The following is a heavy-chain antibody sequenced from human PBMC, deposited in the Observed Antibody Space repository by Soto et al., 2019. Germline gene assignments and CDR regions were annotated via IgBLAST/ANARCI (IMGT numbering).Heavy chain of an antibody. Sequence: GGSLRLSCTASGFTFGDYAMSWFRQAPGKGLEWVGFIRSKAYGGTTEYAASVKGRFTISRDDSKSIANLQMNSLKTEDTAVYYCTRELGNGSSWFGYYYYYMDVWGKGTTVTVSS. CDR1: GFTFGDYA. V-gene: IGHV3-49*03. J-gene: IGHJ6*03. CDR2: IRSKAYGGTT. CDR3: TRELGNGSSWFGYYYYYMDV. D-gene: IGHD6-13*01.